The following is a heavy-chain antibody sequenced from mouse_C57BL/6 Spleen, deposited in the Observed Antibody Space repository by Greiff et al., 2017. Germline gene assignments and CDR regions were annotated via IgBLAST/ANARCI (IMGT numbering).Heavy chain of an antibody. CDR1: GYTFTDYY. D-gene: IGHD2-4*01. V-gene: IGHV1-76*01. CDR2: IYPGSGNT. J-gene: IGHJ3*01. Sequence: QVQLQQSGAELVRPGASVKLSCKASGYTFTDYYINWVKQRPGQGLEWIARIYPGSGNTYYNEKFKGKATLTAEKSSSTAYMQLSSLTSEDSAVYFCAKEGIYYDYDGFAYGGQGTLVTVSA. CDR3: AKEGIYYDYDGFAY.